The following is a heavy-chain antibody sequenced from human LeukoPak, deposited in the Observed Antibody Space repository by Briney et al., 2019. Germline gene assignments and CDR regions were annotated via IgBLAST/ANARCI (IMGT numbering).Heavy chain of an antibody. J-gene: IGHJ4*02. CDR2: ISSSGSTI. D-gene: IGHD6-13*01. V-gene: IGHV3-11*01. CDR3: VNSGYSSSWYVDY. CDR1: GFTFRDYY. Sequence: GGSLRLSCAASGFTFRDYYMSWIRQAPGKGLEWVSYISSSGSTIYYADSVKGRFTISRDNAKNSLYLQMNSLRAEDTAVYYCVNSGYSSSWYVDYWGQGTLVTVSS.